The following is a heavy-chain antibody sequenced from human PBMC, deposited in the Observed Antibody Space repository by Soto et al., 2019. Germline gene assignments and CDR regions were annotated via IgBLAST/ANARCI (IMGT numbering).Heavy chain of an antibody. Sequence: QVHLVQSGAEVKKPGASVKVSCKASGYTFTSYAMHWVRQAPGQRLEWMGWINAGNGNTKYSQKFQGRVTITRDTSASTAYMELSSLRSEDTAVYYCARDISPIAAAGTVDYWGQGTLVTVSS. D-gene: IGHD6-13*01. CDR1: GYTFTSYA. CDR2: INAGNGNT. CDR3: ARDISPIAAAGTVDY. V-gene: IGHV1-3*01. J-gene: IGHJ4*02.